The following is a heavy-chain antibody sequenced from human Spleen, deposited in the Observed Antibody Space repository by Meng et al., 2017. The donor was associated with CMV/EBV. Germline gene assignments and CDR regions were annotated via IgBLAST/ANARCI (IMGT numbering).Heavy chain of an antibody. CDR3: ARAAVTTVYYFDY. V-gene: IGHV6-1*01. Sequence: DSVSCNSAAWNWIRQSPSRGLEWLGRTYYRSKWYNDYAVSVKSRITINPDTSKNQFSLQLNSVTPEDTAVYYCARAAVTTVYYFDYWGQGTLVTVSS. J-gene: IGHJ4*02. D-gene: IGHD4-17*01. CDR1: DSVSCNSAA. CDR2: TYYRSKWYN.